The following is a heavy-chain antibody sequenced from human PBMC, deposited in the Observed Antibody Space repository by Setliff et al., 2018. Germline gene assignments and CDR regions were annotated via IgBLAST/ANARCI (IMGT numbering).Heavy chain of an antibody. D-gene: IGHD2-8*01. CDR2: INAGNGNT. J-gene: IGHJ4*02. CDR3: ARGLIVLPGPSGDTGYFDY. CDR1: GYTFTSYA. V-gene: IGHV1-3*01. Sequence: ASVKVSCKASGYTFTSYAMHWVRQAPGQRLEWMGWINAGNGNTKYSQKFQGRVTMTEDTSTSTVYLELSSLRSEDTAVYYCARGLIVLPGPSGDTGYFDYWGQGTRVTVSS.